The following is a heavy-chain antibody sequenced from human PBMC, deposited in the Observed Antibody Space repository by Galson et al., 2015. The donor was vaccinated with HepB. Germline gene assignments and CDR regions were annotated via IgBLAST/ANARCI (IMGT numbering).Heavy chain of an antibody. CDR3: ARESGPGTGYFDF. Sequence: SVKVSCKASGYTFNIYAINWVRQAPGQGLEWMGWINTNTGNPTYAQGFTGRFVFSLDTSVSTAYLQISSLRAEDTAAYYCARESGPGTGYFDFWGQGTLVTVSS. CDR1: GYTFNIYA. J-gene: IGHJ4*02. CDR2: INTNTGNP. V-gene: IGHV7-4-1*02. D-gene: IGHD1-14*01.